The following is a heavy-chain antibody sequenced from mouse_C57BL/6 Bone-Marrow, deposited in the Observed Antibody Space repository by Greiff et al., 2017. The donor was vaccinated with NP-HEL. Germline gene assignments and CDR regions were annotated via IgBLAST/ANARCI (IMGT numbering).Heavy chain of an antibody. CDR3: ARRDDYDWFAY. V-gene: IGHV5-17*01. Sequence: EVKLVESGGGLVKPGGSLKLSCAASGFTFSDYGMHWVRQAPEKGLEWVAYISSGSSTIYYADTVKGRFTIVGDNAKNTLFLQMTSLRSEDTAMYYCARRDDYDWFAYWGQGTLVTVSA. J-gene: IGHJ3*01. CDR2: ISSGSSTI. CDR1: GFTFSDYG. D-gene: IGHD2-4*01.